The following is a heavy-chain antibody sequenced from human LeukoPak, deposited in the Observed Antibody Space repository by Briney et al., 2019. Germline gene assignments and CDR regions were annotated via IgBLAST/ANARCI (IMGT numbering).Heavy chain of an antibody. Sequence: GGSLRLSCAAPGFTFSSYSMNWVRQAPGKGLEWVSYISSSSSTIYYADSVKGRFTISRDNAKNSLYLQMNSLRAEDTAVYYCARSGPGGSGSWYYYYCMDVWGKGTTVTISS. CDR1: GFTFSSYS. V-gene: IGHV3-48*01. J-gene: IGHJ6*03. D-gene: IGHD3-10*01. CDR2: ISSSSSTI. CDR3: ARSGPGGSGSWYYYYCMDV.